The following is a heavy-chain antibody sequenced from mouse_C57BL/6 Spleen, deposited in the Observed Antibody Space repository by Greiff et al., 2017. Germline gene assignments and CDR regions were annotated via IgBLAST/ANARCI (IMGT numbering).Heavy chain of an antibody. CDR2: ISGGGGNT. CDR3: ARQRPFYYGNYEYY. V-gene: IGHV5-9*01. CDR1: GFTFSSYT. J-gene: IGHJ2*01. D-gene: IGHD2-1*01. Sequence: EVMLVESGGGLVKPGGSLKLSCAASGFTFSSYTMSWVRQTPEKRLEWVANISGGGGNTYYPDSVKGRFTISRDNAKNTLYLQMSSLRSEDTALYYCARQRPFYYGNYEYYWGQSTTRTVAS.